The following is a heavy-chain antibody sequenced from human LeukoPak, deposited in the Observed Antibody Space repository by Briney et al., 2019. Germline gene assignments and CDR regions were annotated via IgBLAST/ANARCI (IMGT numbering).Heavy chain of an antibody. CDR3: ARGSSSGWSDFDY. V-gene: IGHV3-53*01. Sequence: GGSLRLSCAASGFTVSRNYMSWVRQAPGKGLEWVSVIYSGGSTYYADSVKGRFTISRDNSKNTLYLQMNSLGAEDTAVYYCARGSSSGWSDFDYWGQGTLVTVSS. CDR2: IYSGGST. CDR1: GFTVSRNY. J-gene: IGHJ4*02. D-gene: IGHD6-19*01.